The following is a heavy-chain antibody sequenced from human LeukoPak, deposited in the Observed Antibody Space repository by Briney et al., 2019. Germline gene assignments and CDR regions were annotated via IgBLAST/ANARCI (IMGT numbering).Heavy chain of an antibody. CDR2: IYTSGST. V-gene: IGHV4-4*07. Sequence: SETLSLTCTVSGVSISSYYWSWLRQPAGKGLEWIGRIYTSGSTNYNPSLKSRVTMSVDTSKNQFSLKQNSVTAADTAVYYCARSLSSGWFPFDYWGQGTLVTVSS. D-gene: IGHD6-19*01. CDR3: ARSLSSGWFPFDY. CDR1: GVSISSYY. J-gene: IGHJ4*02.